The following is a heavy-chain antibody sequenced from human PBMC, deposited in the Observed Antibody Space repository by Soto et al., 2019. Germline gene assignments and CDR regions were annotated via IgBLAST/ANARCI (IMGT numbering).Heavy chain of an antibody. Sequence: QVQLVESGGGVVQPGRSLRLSCAASGFTFSSYGMHWVRQAPGKGLEWVAVIWYDGSNKYYADSVKGRFTISRDNSKNTLYLQMNSLRAEDTAVYYCARERLSGRRYYYGMDVWGQGTTVTVSS. CDR3: ARERLSGRRYYYGMDV. CDR2: IWYDGSNK. D-gene: IGHD3-10*01. J-gene: IGHJ6*02. CDR1: GFTFSSYG. V-gene: IGHV3-33*01.